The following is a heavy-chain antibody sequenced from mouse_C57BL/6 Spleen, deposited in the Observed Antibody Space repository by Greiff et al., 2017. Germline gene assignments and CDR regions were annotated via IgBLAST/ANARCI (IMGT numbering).Heavy chain of an antibody. J-gene: IGHJ2*01. Sequence: VQLQQSGAELVRPGASVTLSCKASGYTFTDYEMHWVKQTPVHGLEWIGAIDPETGGTAYNQKFKGKAILTADKSSSTAYLELRSLTSEDSAVYYCTRITAQNYWGQGTTLTVSS. D-gene: IGHD1-3*01. CDR1: GYTFTDYE. CDR2: IDPETGGT. V-gene: IGHV1-15*01. CDR3: TRITAQNY.